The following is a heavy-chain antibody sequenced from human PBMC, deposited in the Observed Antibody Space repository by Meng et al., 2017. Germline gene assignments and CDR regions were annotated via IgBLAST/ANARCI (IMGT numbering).Heavy chain of an antibody. Sequence: QVQLVQSGAEVKRPGASVKVSCKASGYTFTSYAMHWVRQAPGQRLEWMGWINAGNGNTKYSQKFQGRVTITRDTSASTAYMELSSLRSEDTAVYYCARDLGAEVVTAINYWGQGTLVTVSS. CDR1: GYTFTSYA. CDR2: INAGNGNT. CDR3: ARDLGAEVVTAINY. V-gene: IGHV1-3*01. D-gene: IGHD2-21*02. J-gene: IGHJ4*02.